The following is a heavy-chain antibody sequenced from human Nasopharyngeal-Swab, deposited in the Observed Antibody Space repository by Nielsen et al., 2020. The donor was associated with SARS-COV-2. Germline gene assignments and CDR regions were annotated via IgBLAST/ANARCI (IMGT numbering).Heavy chain of an antibody. Sequence: GESLKISCAASGFTFSSYWMSWVRQAPGKGPEWVANIKQDGSEKYYVDSVKGRFTISRDNAKNSLYLQMNSLRAEDTAVYYCARVGLGYNWNYFDPYYYYGMDVWGQGTTVTVS. V-gene: IGHV3-7*03. J-gene: IGHJ6*02. D-gene: IGHD1-7*01. CDR3: ARVGLGYNWNYFDPYYYYGMDV. CDR2: IKQDGSEK. CDR1: GFTFSSYW.